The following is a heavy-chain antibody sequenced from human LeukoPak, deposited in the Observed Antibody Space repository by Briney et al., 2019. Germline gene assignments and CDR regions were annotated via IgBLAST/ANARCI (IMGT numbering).Heavy chain of an antibody. V-gene: IGHV4-61*02. J-gene: IGHJ4*02. CDR3: ARDWNGSSWGGLYYFDY. Sequence: SETLSLTCTVSGGSISSGSYYWSWIRQPAGKGLEWIGRIYTSGSTNYNPSLKSRVTISVDTSKNQFSLKLSSVTAADTAVYYCARDWNGSSWGGLYYFDYWGQGTLVTVSS. CDR1: GGSISSGSYY. CDR2: IYTSGST. D-gene: IGHD6-13*01.